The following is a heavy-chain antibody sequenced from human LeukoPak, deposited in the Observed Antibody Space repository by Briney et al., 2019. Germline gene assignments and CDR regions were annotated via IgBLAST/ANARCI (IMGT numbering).Heavy chain of an antibody. Sequence: KPGGSLRLSCAASGFTSSSYSMNWVRQAPGKGLEWVSSISSSSYIYYADSVKGRFTISRDNAKNSLYLQMNSLRAEDTAVYYCARDGFGYYYMDVWGKGTTVTVSS. CDR2: ISSSSYI. CDR3: ARDGFGYYYMDV. J-gene: IGHJ6*03. CDR1: GFTSSSYS. D-gene: IGHD3-3*01. V-gene: IGHV3-21*01.